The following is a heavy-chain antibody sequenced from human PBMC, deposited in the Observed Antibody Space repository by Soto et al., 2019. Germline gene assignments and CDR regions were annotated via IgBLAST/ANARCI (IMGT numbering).Heavy chain of an antibody. J-gene: IGHJ6*02. CDR2: IYYSGST. CDR3: AKGPRGDGYNPYDYYGLDV. V-gene: IGHV4-59*01. CDR1: GGSISSYY. Sequence: KPSETLSLTCTVSGGSISSYYWTWIRQPPGKGLGWIGYIYYSGSTNYNPSLKTRVTISLDTSKNQFSLKLTSVTAADTAVYYCAKGPRGDGYNPYDYYGLDVWGQGTTVTVSS. D-gene: IGHD5-12*01.